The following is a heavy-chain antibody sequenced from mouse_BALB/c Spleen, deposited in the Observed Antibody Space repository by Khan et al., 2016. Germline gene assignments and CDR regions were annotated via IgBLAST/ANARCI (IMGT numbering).Heavy chain of an antibody. J-gene: IGHJ4*01. D-gene: IGHD1-1*01. CDR3: ARSPFYYGNYYAMDY. V-gene: IGHV14-3*02. CDR1: GFNIKDTY. CDR2: IDPANGNT. Sequence: MQLQQSGAELVKPGASVKLSCTASGFNIKDTYMHWVRQRPEQGLEWIGRIDPANGNTKYDPKFQGKATVTADTSSNTAYLQLSSLTSEDTAVYYCARSPFYYGNYYAMDYWGQGTSVTVSS.